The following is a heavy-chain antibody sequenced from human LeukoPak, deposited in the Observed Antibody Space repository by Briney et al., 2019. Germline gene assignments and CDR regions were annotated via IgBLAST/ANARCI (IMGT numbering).Heavy chain of an antibody. CDR1: GFTFSSYG. Sequence: GGSLRLSCAASGFTFSSYGTHWVRQGPGKGLEWVAVISYDGSNKYYADSVKGRFTISRDNSKNTLYLQMNSLRAEDTAVYYCAKDPGAAAHLPYYYYYMDVWGKGTTVTASS. CDR2: ISYDGSNK. J-gene: IGHJ6*03. D-gene: IGHD6-6*01. CDR3: AKDPGAAAHLPYYYYYMDV. V-gene: IGHV3-30*18.